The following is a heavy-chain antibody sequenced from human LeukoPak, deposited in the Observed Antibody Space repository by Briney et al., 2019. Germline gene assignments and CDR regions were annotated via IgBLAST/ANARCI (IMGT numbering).Heavy chain of an antibody. V-gene: IGHV3-7*01. CDR2: IKQDGSER. CDR3: ARDGGHSTDFDY. J-gene: IGHJ4*02. CDR1: GFIFSRHW. D-gene: IGHD2/OR15-2a*01. Sequence: GGSLRLSCGASGFIFSRHWMSWVRQAPGKGPEWVANIKQDGSERSYVGSVKGRFTISRDNANNLLYLQMNSLRAEDTALYYCARDGGHSTDFDYWGQGTLVTVSS.